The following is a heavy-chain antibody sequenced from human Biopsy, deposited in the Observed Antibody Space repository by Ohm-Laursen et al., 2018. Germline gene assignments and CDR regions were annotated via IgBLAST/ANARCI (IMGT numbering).Heavy chain of an antibody. CDR2: VYDRGTT. D-gene: IGHD3-22*01. J-gene: IGHJ3*01. Sequence: SDTLSLTWTLSGDSITRSYWSWIRQSPGKGLEWIGHVYDRGTTNYNPSLKSRVTMSVETSTKQLSLRLRSVAAADTAMYYCASVVLGPTSDAFDLWGQGTMVVVSS. CDR3: ASVVLGPTSDAFDL. V-gene: IGHV4-59*07. CDR1: GDSITRSY.